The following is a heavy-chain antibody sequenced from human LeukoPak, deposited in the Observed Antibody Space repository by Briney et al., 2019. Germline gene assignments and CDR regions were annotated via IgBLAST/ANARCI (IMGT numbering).Heavy chain of an antibody. V-gene: IGHV4-4*02. J-gene: IGHJ4*02. CDR1: GGSISSSNW. CDR3: AREGYDILTGYELFDY. CDR2: TYHSGST. D-gene: IGHD3-9*01. Sequence: PSGTLSLTCAVSGGSISSSNWWSWVRQPPGKGLEWIGETYHSGSTNYNPSLKSRVTISVDKSKNQFSLKLSSVTAADTAVYYCAREGYDILTGYELFDYWGQGTLVTVSS.